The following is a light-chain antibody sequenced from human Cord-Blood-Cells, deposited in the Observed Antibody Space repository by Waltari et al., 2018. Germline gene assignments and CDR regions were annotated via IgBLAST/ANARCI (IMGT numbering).Light chain of an antibody. Sequence: EIALTQSPGTLSLSPGEGATLSCRASPSVSSSYLAWYQQKPGEAPRLLIYGASSRATGIPDMFSGSGSGTDFPLTISRLEPEDFAVYYCQQYGSLPWTFGQGTKVGIQ. CDR3: QQYGSLPWT. CDR1: PSVSSSY. J-gene: IGKJ1*01. V-gene: IGKV3-20*01. CDR2: GAS.